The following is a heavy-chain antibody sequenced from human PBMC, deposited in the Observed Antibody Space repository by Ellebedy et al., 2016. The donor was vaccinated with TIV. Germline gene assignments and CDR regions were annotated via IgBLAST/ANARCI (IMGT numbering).Heavy chain of an antibody. V-gene: IGHV3-15*01. D-gene: IGHD5-18*01. CDR2: IKSKTDGGAA. J-gene: IGHJ4*02. CDR1: GFTFSNAW. CDR3: TTVYRYNYDSV. Sequence: GGSLRLSCAASGFTFSNAWMNWVRQAPGKGLEWVGRIKSKTDGGAADYAAPVKGRFTTSRDDSKNTLYLKMNSLKTEDTAVYFCTTVYRYNYDSVWGQGTLVTVSS.